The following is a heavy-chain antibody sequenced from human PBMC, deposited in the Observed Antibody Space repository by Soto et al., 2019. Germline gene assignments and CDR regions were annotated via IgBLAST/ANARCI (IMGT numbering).Heavy chain of an antibody. Sequence: ASVKVSCKASGYTFTSYGISWVRQAPGQGLEWMGWISAYNGNTNYAQKLQGRVTMTTDTSTSTAYMELRSLRSDDTAVYYCARELNSSGWFYYYYYYLDGWGKGTTVTVAS. D-gene: IGHD6-19*01. CDR1: GYTFTSYG. CDR2: ISAYNGNT. J-gene: IGHJ6*03. CDR3: ARELNSSGWFYYYYYYLDG. V-gene: IGHV1-18*01.